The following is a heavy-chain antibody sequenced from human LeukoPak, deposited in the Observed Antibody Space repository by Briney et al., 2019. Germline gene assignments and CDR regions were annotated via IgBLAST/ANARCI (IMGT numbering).Heavy chain of an antibody. Sequence: PSETLSLTCTVSGGSISSYYWSWIRQPPGKGLEWIGYIYYSGSTNYNPSLKSRVTISVDTSKNQFSLKLSSVTAADTAVYYCARGSPTTTVTRFDPWGQGTLVTVSS. CDR1: GGSISSYY. CDR3: ARGSPTTTVTRFDP. CDR2: IYYSGST. J-gene: IGHJ5*02. V-gene: IGHV4-59*01. D-gene: IGHD4-11*01.